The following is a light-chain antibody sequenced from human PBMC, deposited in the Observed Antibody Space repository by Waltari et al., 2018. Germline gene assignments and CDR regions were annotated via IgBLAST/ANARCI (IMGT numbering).Light chain of an antibody. J-gene: IGLJ3*02. V-gene: IGLV3-27*01. CDR3: FSAADDFWV. CDR1: SVTKKY. Sequence: FDLTQPSSVSVSPGQTARIPSSGGSVTKKYTRWSPQNPGRAPLLFIYQDTERPLGFPERFSGSISGTTITLTITGAQFEDEADYHCFSAADDFWVFGGGTKLTVL. CDR2: QDT.